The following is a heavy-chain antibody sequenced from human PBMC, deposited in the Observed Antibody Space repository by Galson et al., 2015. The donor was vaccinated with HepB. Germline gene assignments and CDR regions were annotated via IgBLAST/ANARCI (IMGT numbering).Heavy chain of an antibody. Sequence: SVKVSCKASGYTFTSYDINWVRQATGQGLEWMGWMNPNSGNTGYAQKFQGRVTMTRNTSISTAYMELSSLRSEDTAVYYCARGRGGSSSRYYYYYYMDVWGKGNPGHRLL. V-gene: IGHV1-8*01. J-gene: IGHJ6*03. D-gene: IGHD6-13*01. CDR1: GYTFTSYD. CDR2: MNPNSGNT. CDR3: ARGRGGSSSRYYYYYYMDV.